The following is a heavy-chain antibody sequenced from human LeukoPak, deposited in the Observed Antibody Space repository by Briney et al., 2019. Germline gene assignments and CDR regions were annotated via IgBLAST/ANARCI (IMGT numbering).Heavy chain of an antibody. CDR1: GFTFSIYA. CDR3: ARDRPNYYGSDGHYYRRDGDY. D-gene: IGHD3-22*01. Sequence: GGSLRLSCAASGFTFSIYAMSWVRQAPGKGLQWVSSITSRGESTWYVDSVKGRFTITRDNSENTLYLQIHSLRAEDTAVYYCARDRPNYYGSDGHYYRRDGDYWGRGTLVSVSS. CDR2: ITSRGEST. V-gene: IGHV3-23*01. J-gene: IGHJ4*02.